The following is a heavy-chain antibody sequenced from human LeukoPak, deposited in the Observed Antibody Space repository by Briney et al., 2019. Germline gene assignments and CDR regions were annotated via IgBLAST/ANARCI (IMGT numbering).Heavy chain of an antibody. CDR2: IHYNGNT. J-gene: IGHJ1*01. V-gene: IGHV4-59*08. D-gene: IGHD3-22*01. Sequence: SETLSLTCAVSGGSISSYHWSWIRQPPGKGLEWIWYIHYNGNTNYNPSLKSRVNISVDTSKNHLSLRLSSVTAADTAVYYCAKFDDRSGYYYYFQHWGQGTLVTVSS. CDR3: AKFDDRSGYYYYFQH. CDR1: GGSISSYH.